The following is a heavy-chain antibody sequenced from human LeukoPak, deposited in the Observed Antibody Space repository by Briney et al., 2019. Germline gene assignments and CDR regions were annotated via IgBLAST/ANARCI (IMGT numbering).Heavy chain of an antibody. CDR2: ISGSGGST. J-gene: IGHJ3*02. Sequence: GRSLRLSCAASGFTFSSYAMSWVRQAPGKGLEWVSAISGSGGSTYYADSVKGRFTISRDNSKNTLYLQMNSLRAEDTAVYYCAKGPYPHYYDSSGYYPGDAFDIWGQGTMVTVSS. CDR1: GFTFSSYA. D-gene: IGHD3-22*01. V-gene: IGHV3-23*01. CDR3: AKGPYPHYYDSSGYYPGDAFDI.